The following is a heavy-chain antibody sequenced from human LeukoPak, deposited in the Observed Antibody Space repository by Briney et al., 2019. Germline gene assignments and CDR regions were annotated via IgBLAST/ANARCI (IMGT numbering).Heavy chain of an antibody. V-gene: IGHV1-8*01. J-gene: IGHJ6*02. CDR1: GYTFTSYD. CDR2: MNPNSGNT. CDR3: ARRGSSWFNFFYYYGMDV. D-gene: IGHD6-13*01. Sequence: ASVKVSCKASGYTFTSYDINWVRQATGQGREWMGWMNPNSGNTGYAQKYQGRVTMSRNTSISTAYMELSSLRSEDTAVYYCARRGSSWFNFFYYYGMDVWGQGTTVTVSS.